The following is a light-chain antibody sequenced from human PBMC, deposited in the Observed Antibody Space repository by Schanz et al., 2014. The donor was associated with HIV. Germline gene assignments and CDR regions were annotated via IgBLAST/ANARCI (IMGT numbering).Light chain of an antibody. J-gene: IGLJ1*01. CDR3: CSYAGSSTFV. V-gene: IGLV2-14*03. Sequence: QSALTQPASVSGSPGQSITISCSGTSSDIGGSDYVSWYQQHPGRAPKVLIYDVRDRPSGVSNRFSGSKSGTSASLAITGLQAEDEADYYCCSYAGSSTFVFGTGTKLTVL. CDR1: SSDIGGSDY. CDR2: DVR.